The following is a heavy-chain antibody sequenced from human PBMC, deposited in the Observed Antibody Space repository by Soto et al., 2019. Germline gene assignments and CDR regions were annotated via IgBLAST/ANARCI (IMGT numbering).Heavy chain of an antibody. D-gene: IGHD4-4*01. CDR3: ARADYSNYVGGYFDY. V-gene: IGHV1-69*13. Sequence: SVKVSCKASGGTFSSYAISWVRQAPGQGREWMGGIIPIFGTANYAQKFQGRVTITADESTSTAYMELSSLRSEDTAVYYCARADYSNYVGGYFDYWGHGXLVTVPS. J-gene: IGHJ4*01. CDR2: IIPIFGTA. CDR1: GGTFSSYA.